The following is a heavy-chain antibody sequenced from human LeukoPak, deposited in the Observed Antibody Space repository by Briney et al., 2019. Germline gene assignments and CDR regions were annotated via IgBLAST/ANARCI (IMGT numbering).Heavy chain of an antibody. V-gene: IGHV3-21*01. CDR3: ARDSDVHCSGGSCTIFDY. CDR2: ISSSSSYI. Sequence: GGSLRLSCVASGFTFSSYSMNWVRQAPGKGLEWVSSISSSSSYIYYSDSVKGRFTISRDNAKKSLYLQMNSLRAEDTAIYYCARDSDVHCSGGSCTIFDYWGQGTLVTVSS. J-gene: IGHJ4*02. CDR1: GFTFSSYS. D-gene: IGHD2-15*01.